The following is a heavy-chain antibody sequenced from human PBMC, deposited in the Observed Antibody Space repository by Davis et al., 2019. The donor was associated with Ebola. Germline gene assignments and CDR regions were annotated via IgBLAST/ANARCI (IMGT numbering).Heavy chain of an antibody. CDR2: ICPGDSDT. J-gene: IGHJ6*02. CDR1: GYSFTSYW. Sequence: GESLKISCTASGYSFTSYWIGWVRQMPGKGLEWMGVICPGDSDTRYSPSFQGKVTISADRSTSTASLQWSSLRASDTAMYYCARLVILRGVIMRHNPNYHYYSMDVWGQGTTVIVSS. D-gene: IGHD3-10*01. V-gene: IGHV5-51*01. CDR3: ARLVILRGVIMRHNPNYHYYSMDV.